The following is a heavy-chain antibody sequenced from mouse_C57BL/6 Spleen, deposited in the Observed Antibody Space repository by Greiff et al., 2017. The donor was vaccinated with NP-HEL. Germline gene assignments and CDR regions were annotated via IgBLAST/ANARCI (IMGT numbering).Heavy chain of an antibody. CDR2: INPNNGGT. V-gene: IGHV1-22*01. J-gene: IGHJ2*01. CDR3: ARRVGVVAYYFDY. CDR1: GYTFTDYN. Sequence: VQLQQSGPELVKPGASVKMSCKASGYTFTDYNMHWVKQSHGKSLEWIGYINPNNGGTSYNQKFKGKATLTVNKSSSTAYMELRSLTSEDSAVYYCARRVGVVAYYFDYWGQGTTLTVSS. D-gene: IGHD1-1*01.